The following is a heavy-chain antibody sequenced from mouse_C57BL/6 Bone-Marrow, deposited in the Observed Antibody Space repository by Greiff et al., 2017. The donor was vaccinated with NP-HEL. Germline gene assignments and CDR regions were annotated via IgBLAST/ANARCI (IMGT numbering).Heavy chain of an antibody. Sequence: EVMLVESGGGLVQSGRSLRLSCATSGFTFSDFYMEWVRQAPGKGLEWIAASRNKANDYTTEYSASVKGRFIVSRDTSQSILYLQMNALRAEDTAIYYCARDAPLNAMDYWGQGTSVTVSS. CDR3: ARDAPLNAMDY. CDR2: SRNKANDYTT. V-gene: IGHV7-1*01. D-gene: IGHD1-2*01. CDR1: GFTFSDFY. J-gene: IGHJ4*01.